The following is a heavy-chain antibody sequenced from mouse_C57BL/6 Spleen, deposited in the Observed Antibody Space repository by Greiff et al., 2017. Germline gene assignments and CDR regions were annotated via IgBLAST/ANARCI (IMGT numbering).Heavy chain of an antibody. D-gene: IGHD1-1*01. CDR2: IWRGGST. CDR3: AKNSRIYYYGSSYEYFDV. Sequence: VMLVESGPGLVQPSQSLSITCTVSGFSLTSYGVHWVRQSPGKGLEWLGVIWRGGSTDYNAAFMSRLSITKDNSKSQVFFKMNSLQADDTAIYYCAKNSRIYYYGSSYEYFDVWGTGTTVTVSS. CDR1: GFSLTSYG. J-gene: IGHJ1*03. V-gene: IGHV2-5*01.